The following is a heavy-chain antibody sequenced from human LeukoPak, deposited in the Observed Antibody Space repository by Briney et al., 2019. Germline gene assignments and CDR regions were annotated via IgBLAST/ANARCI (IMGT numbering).Heavy chain of an antibody. CDR1: GYSFTSYW. CDR3: ARHGLAAADPQNWFDP. J-gene: IGHJ5*02. V-gene: IGHV5-10-1*01. D-gene: IGHD6-13*01. CDR2: IDPSDSYT. Sequence: GESLKISCKGSGYSFTSYWISWVRQMPGKGLEWMGRIDPSDSYTNYSPSFQGHVTISADKSISTACLQWSSLKASDTAMYYCARHGLAAADPQNWFDPWGQGTLVTVSS.